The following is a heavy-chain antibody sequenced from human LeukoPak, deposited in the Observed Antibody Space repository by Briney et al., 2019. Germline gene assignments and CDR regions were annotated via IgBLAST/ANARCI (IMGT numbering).Heavy chain of an antibody. Sequence: GASVKVSCKASGYTFTGYYIHWVRQAPGQGLEWMGWINPNSGDTNFAQKFQGRVTMTRDASISTAYMELSRLRSDDTAVYYCARKLAVVTFDYWGQGTLVTVSS. V-gene: IGHV1-2*02. CDR2: INPNSGDT. J-gene: IGHJ4*02. CDR3: ARKLAVVTFDY. CDR1: GYTFTGYY. D-gene: IGHD5-18*01.